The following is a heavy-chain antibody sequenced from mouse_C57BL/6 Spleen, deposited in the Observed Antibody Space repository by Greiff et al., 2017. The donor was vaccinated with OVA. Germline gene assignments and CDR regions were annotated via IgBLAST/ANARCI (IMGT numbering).Heavy chain of an antibody. J-gene: IGHJ2*01. CDR1: GYTFTSYW. CDR3: ARSKTGDYFDY. D-gene: IGHD4-1*01. Sequence: VQLQQPGAELVKPGASVKLSCKASGYTFTSYWMHWVKQRPGQGLEWIGMIHPNSGSTNYNEKFKSKATLTVDKSSSTAYMQLSSLTSEDSAVYYCARSKTGDYFDYWGQGTTLTVSS. CDR2: IHPNSGST. V-gene: IGHV1-64*01.